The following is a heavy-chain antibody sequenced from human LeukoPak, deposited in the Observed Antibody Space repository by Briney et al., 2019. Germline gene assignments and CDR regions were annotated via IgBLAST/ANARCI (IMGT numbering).Heavy chain of an antibody. D-gene: IGHD3-3*01. CDR1: GGSITGYY. Sequence: SETLSLTCTVSGGSITGYYWSWIRQPPGRGLEWIGYVHFSGTTSFNPSLKSRVTISVDTSKNQFSLRLSSVTAADTAVYYCARGPVQNDFWSGYYTYYYYGMDVWGQGTTVTVSS. CDR3: ARGPVQNDFWSGYYTYYYYGMDV. CDR2: VHFSGTT. V-gene: IGHV4-59*01. J-gene: IGHJ6*02.